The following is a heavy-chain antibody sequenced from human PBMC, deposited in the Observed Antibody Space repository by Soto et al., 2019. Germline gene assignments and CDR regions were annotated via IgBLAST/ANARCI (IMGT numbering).Heavy chain of an antibody. CDR1: GDSVSSNSAA. J-gene: IGHJ5*02. CDR2: TYYRSKWHN. D-gene: IGHD3-3*01. CDR3: ARDRSRFLEWLPHNWIDP. Sequence: PSQTLSLTCAISGDSVSSNSAAWNWIRQSPSRGLEWLGRTYYRSKWHNDYAVSVKSRITINPDTSKNQFSLQLNSVTPEDTAVYYCARDRSRFLEWLPHNWIDPWGQGTLVTVSS. V-gene: IGHV6-1*01.